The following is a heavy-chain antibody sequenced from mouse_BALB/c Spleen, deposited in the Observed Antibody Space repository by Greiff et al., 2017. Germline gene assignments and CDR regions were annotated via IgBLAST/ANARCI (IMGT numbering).Heavy chain of an antibody. D-gene: IGHD1-2*01. Sequence: QVQLQQPGAELVKPGASVKLSCKASGYTFTSYYMYWVKQRPGQGLEWIGGINPSNGGTNFNEKFKSKATLTVDKSSSTAYMQLSSLTSEDSAVYYCTTITTATAWFAYWGQGTLVTVSA. CDR3: TTITTATAWFAY. CDR2: INPSNGGT. V-gene: IGHV1S81*02. CDR1: GYTFTSYY. J-gene: IGHJ3*01.